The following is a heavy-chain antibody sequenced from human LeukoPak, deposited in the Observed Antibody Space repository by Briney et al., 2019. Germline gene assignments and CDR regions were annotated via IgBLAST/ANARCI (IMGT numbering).Heavy chain of an antibody. V-gene: IGHV1-18*01. D-gene: IGHD1-26*01. CDR1: GYTFTSYG. CDR2: ISAYNGNT. J-gene: IGHJ6*03. Sequence: ASVKVSCKASGYTFTSYGISWVRQAPGQGLEWMGWISAYNGNTNYAQKLQGRVTMTTDTSTSTAYMELRSLRSDDTAVYYCARESGTIVGATIYYYMDVWGKGTTVTVSS. CDR3: ARESGTIVGATIYYYMDV.